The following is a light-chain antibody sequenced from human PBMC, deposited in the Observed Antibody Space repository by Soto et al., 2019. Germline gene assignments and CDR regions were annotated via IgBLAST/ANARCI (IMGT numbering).Light chain of an antibody. J-gene: IGKJ5*01. CDR3: QQRQYWPPIT. CDR2: GAS. V-gene: IGKV3D-20*02. Sequence: EVVLTLSPGTLSLSPGERATLSCRASQSISSGYLAWYQQKPGQAPRLLIYGASSRATGIPDRFSGSGSGTDFTLTISSLEPEDCAIYDCQQRQYWPPITFGQGTRLEI. CDR1: QSISSGY.